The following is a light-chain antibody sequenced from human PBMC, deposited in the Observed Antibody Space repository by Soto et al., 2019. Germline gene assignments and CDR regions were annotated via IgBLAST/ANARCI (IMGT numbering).Light chain of an antibody. CDR3: QHYDSYSEA. CDR1: QTISSW. J-gene: IGKJ1*01. CDR2: KAS. Sequence: DIQMTQSPSTLSGSVGDRVTITCRASQTISSWLAWYQQKPGKAPTLLIYKASTLKSGVPSRFIGSGSGTEFTLTISSLQPDDFATYYCQHYDSYSEAFGQGTKVEIK. V-gene: IGKV1-5*03.